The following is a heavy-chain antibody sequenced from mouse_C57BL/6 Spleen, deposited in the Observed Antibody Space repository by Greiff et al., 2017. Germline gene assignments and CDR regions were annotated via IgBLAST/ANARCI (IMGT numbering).Heavy chain of an antibody. D-gene: IGHD2-10*01. CDR3: TPYYGNYVRAWFAY. J-gene: IGHJ3*01. CDR2: IDPETGGT. CDR1: GYTFTDYE. Sequence: QVQLQQSGAELVRPGASVTLSCKASGYTFTDYEMHWVKQTPVHGLEWIGAIDPETGGTAYNQKFKGKAILTADKSSSTAYMELRSLTSEDSAVYYCTPYYGNYVRAWFAYWGQGTLVTVSA. V-gene: IGHV1-15*01.